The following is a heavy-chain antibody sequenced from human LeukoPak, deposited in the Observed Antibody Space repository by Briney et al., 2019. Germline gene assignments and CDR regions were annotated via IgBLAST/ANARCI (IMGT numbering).Heavy chain of an antibody. CDR2: ISYDGSNK. Sequence: GGSLRLPCAASGFTFSSYAMHWVRQAPGKGLEWVAVISYDGSNKYYADSVKGRFTISRDNSKNTLYLQMNSLRAEDTAVYYCAKDVSGGYSNFYYFDFWGQGTLVTVSS. V-gene: IGHV3-30-3*01. J-gene: IGHJ4*02. CDR1: GFTFSSYA. CDR3: AKDVSGGYSNFYYFDF. D-gene: IGHD3-22*01.